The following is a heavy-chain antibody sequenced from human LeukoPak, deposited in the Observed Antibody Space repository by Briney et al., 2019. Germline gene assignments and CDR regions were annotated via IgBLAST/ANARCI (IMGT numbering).Heavy chain of an antibody. J-gene: IGHJ4*02. CDR2: IKSDGTGI. Sequence: AGGSLRLSCAASGFTFSNYWMYWVRQAPGKGLMWVSRIKSDGTGITYTDSVEGRFTISRDNAKNTLYLQMNSLRDEDTAVYYCVRGQTIDYWGQGTLVTVSS. CDR3: VRGQTIDY. V-gene: IGHV3-74*01. CDR1: GFTFSNYW. D-gene: IGHD3-3*01.